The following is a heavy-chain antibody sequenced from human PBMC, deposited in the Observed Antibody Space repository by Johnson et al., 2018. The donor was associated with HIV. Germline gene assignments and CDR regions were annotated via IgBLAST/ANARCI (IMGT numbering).Heavy chain of an antibody. D-gene: IGHD6-19*01. CDR1: GFTFSSYG. J-gene: IGHJ3*02. Sequence: QMQLVESGGGVVQPGRSLRLSCAASGFTFSSYGMHWVRQAPAKGLEWVALISYDGSDKYYADSVKGRFTISRDNSKNTLYLQMNSLRAEDTAVYYCARAGAVGFDAFDIWGQGTMVTVSS. V-gene: IGHV3-30*03. CDR2: ISYDGSDK. CDR3: ARAGAVGFDAFDI.